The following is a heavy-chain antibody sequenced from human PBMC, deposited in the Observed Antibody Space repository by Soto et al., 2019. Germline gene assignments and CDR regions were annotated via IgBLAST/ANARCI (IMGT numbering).Heavy chain of an antibody. Sequence: QVQLQESGPGLVKPSQTLSLTCTVSGGSISSAAYYWSWIRHHPGKGLEWSGYISHSGSTYYNPYIKSRVIIAVDTYKNKFSLSLTSLTAADTAVYYCASEYTYVSNVFDGWGQGALVTVSS. D-gene: IGHD2-2*02. J-gene: IGHJ4*02. CDR2: ISHSGST. CDR3: ASEYTYVSNVFDG. V-gene: IGHV4-31*03. CDR1: GGSISSAAYY.